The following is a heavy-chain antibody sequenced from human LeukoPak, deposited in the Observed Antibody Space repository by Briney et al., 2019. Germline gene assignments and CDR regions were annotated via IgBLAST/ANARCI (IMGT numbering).Heavy chain of an antibody. CDR3: ARGPFDAFDI. CDR1: GGSISSSDYY. CDR2: IYYSGST. V-gene: IGHV4-30-4*01. J-gene: IGHJ3*02. Sequence: SQTLSPTCTVSGGSISSSDYYWSWIRQPPGKGLEWIGYIYYSGSTYYNPSLKSRVTISVDTSKNQFSLKLSSVTAADTAVYYCARGPFDAFDIWGQGTMVTVSS.